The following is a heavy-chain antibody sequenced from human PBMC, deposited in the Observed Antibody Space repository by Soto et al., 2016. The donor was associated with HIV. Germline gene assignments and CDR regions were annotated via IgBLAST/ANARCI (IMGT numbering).Heavy chain of an antibody. CDR2: ISGSGGST. CDR1: GFTFSSYA. CDR3: AKGRYGSGSSPASYYFDY. Sequence: EVQLLESGGGLVQPGGSLRLSCAASGFTFSSYAMSWVRQAPGKGLEWVSAISGSGGSTYYADSVKGRFTISRDNSKNTLYLQMNSLRAEDTAVYYCAKGRYGSGSSPASYYFDYWGQGTLVTVSS. V-gene: IGHV3-23*01. J-gene: IGHJ4*02. D-gene: IGHD3-10*01.